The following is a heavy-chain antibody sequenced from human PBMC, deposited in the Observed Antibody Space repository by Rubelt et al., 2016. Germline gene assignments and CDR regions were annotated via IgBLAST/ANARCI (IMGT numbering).Heavy chain of an antibody. CDR2: ISYDGSNK. Sequence: GLEWVAVISYDGSNKYYADSVKGRFTISRDNSKNTLYLQMNSLRAEDTAVYYCARPDSPLYFDYWGQGTLVTVSS. D-gene: IGHD1-14*01. J-gene: IGHJ4*02. V-gene: IGHV3-30*04. CDR3: ARPDSPLYFDY.